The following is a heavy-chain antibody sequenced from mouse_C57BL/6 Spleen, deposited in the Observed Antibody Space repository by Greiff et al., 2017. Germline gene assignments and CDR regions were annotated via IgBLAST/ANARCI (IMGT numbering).Heavy chain of an antibody. V-gene: IGHV5-12*01. CDR2: ISNGGGST. Sequence: EVQGVESGGGLVQPGGSLKLSCAASGFTFSDYYMYWVRQTPEKRLEWVAYISNGGGSTYYPDTVKGRFTISRDNAKNTLYLQMSRLKSEDTAMYYCASYDYDEGFAYWGQGTLVTVSA. CDR3: ASYDYDEGFAY. J-gene: IGHJ3*01. D-gene: IGHD2-4*01. CDR1: GFTFSDYY.